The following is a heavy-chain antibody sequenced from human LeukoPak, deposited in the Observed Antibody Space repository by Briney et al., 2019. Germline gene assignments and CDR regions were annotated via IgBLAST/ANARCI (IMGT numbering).Heavy chain of an antibody. CDR1: GGPISSSSYY. D-gene: IGHD5-24*01. CDR3: ARLGYNDRNFDC. J-gene: IGHJ4*02. Sequence: SETLSLTCTVSGGPISSSSYYWGWIRQPPGKGLEWIGIIYYSGGTHYNPSLKSRVTISADTSKNQFSLRLSSVTAADTAVYYCARLGYNDRNFDCWGQGTLVTVSS. V-gene: IGHV4-39*01. CDR2: IYYSGGT.